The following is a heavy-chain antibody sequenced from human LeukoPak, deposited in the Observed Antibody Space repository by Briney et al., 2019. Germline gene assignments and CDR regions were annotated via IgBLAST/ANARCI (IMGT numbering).Heavy chain of an antibody. V-gene: IGHV1-2*02. CDR3: ARGGPTSNTNDNSSGWLVGYFQH. J-gene: IGHJ1*01. CDR1: GFTFSSYG. Sequence: GGSLRLSCAASGFTFSSYGMHWVRQAPGQGLEWMGWINPNSGGTNYAQKFQGRVTMTRDTSISTAYMELSRLRSDDTAVYYCARGGPTSNTNDNSSGWLVGYFQHWGQGTLVTVSS. CDR2: INPNSGGT. D-gene: IGHD6-19*01.